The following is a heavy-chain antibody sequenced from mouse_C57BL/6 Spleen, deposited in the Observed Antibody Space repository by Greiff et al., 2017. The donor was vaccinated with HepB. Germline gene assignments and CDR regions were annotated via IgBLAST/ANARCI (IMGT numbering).Heavy chain of an antibody. Sequence: QVQLQQPGAELVMPGASVKLSCKASGYTFTSYWKHWVKQRPGQGLEWIGEIDPSDSYTNYNQKFKGKSTLTVDKSSSTAYMQLSSLPSEDSAVYYCARRNPAWFAYWGQGTLVNVSA. CDR1: GYTFTSYW. J-gene: IGHJ3*01. D-gene: IGHD2-1*01. V-gene: IGHV1-69*01. CDR3: ARRNPAWFAY. CDR2: IDPSDSYT.